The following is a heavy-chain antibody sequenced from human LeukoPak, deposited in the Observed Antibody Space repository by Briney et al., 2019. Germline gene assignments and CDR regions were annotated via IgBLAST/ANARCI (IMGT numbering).Heavy chain of an antibody. J-gene: IGHJ4*02. CDR2: ISSSSSTI. V-gene: IGHV3-48*01. CDR3: ARVGYLRPFDY. Sequence: PGGSLRLSCAASGLTFSSYSMNWVRQAPGKGLEWVSYISSSSSTIYYADSVKGRFTISRDNAKNSLYLQMNSLRAEDTAVYYCARVGYLRPFDYWGQGTLVTVSS. D-gene: IGHD2-2*03. CDR1: GLTFSSYS.